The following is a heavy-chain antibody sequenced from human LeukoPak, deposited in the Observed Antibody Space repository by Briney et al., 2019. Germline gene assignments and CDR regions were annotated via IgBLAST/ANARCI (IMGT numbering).Heavy chain of an antibody. Sequence: PGRSLRLSCAASGFTFSDYAMYWVRQAPGKGLEWVAVTTNDGSHTYYADSVKGRFTISRDNAKNSLYLQMNSLRAEDTAVYYCARGSDWGWDYYYYMDVWGKGTTVTVSS. CDR2: TTNDGSHT. CDR1: GFTFSDYA. V-gene: IGHV3-30-3*01. D-gene: IGHD7-27*01. J-gene: IGHJ6*03. CDR3: ARGSDWGWDYYYYMDV.